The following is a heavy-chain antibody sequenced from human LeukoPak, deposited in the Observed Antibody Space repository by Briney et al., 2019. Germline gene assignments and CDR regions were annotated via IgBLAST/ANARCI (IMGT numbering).Heavy chain of an antibody. D-gene: IGHD3-10*01. V-gene: IGHV4-39*07. Sequence: PSETLSLTCTVSGGSISSSSYYWGWIRQPPGKGLEWIGSIYYSGSTYYNPSLKSRVTISVDTSKNQFYLNLTSVTAVDTAVYYCARRYYYNLRSFPFDCWGQGTLVSVPS. CDR1: GGSISSSSYY. CDR2: IYYSGST. CDR3: ARRYYYNLRSFPFDC. J-gene: IGHJ4*01.